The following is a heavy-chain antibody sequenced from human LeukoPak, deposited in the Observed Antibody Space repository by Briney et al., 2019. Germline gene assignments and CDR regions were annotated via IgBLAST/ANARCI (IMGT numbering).Heavy chain of an antibody. D-gene: IGHD3-16*01. V-gene: IGHV5-51*01. CDR1: GYSFISYW. CDR2: IYPGDSDT. CDR3: ARQYYDYIWGSYTANRYFDY. Sequence: GESLKISCKGSGYSFISYWIGWVRQMPGKGLEWMGVIYPGDSDTKYSPSFQGQVTISADKSISTAYLQWTSLKASDTAKYYCARQYYDYIWGSYTANRYFDYWGQGTLVAVSS. J-gene: IGHJ4*02.